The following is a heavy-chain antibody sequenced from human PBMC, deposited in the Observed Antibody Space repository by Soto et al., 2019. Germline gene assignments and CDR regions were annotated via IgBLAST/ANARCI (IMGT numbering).Heavy chain of an antibody. V-gene: IGHV4-34*01. CDR1: GGSFSGYY. Sequence: PSETLSLTCAVYGGSFSGYYWIWIRQPPGKGLEWIGEISHSGSRNYNPAFQSRVIISVDSSKNHVSLKLSSVTAADSATYFCARGLAYDRPITVAEPFDSWGQGTLVTVSS. J-gene: IGHJ4*02. CDR2: ISHSGSR. D-gene: IGHD6-19*01. CDR3: ARGLAYDRPITVAEPFDS.